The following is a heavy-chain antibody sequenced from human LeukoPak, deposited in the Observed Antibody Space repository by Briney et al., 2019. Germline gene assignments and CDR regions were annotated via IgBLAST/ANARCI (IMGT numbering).Heavy chain of an antibody. CDR3: ARRSSSWFDY. CDR2: INHSGST. D-gene: IGHD6-13*01. Sequence: KSSETLSLTCAVYGGSFSGYYWSWIRQPPGKGLEWIGEINHSGSTNYNPSLKSRDTISVDTSKNQFSLKLSSVTAADTAVYYCARRSSSWFDYWGQGTLVTVSS. CDR1: GGSFSGYY. V-gene: IGHV4-34*01. J-gene: IGHJ4*02.